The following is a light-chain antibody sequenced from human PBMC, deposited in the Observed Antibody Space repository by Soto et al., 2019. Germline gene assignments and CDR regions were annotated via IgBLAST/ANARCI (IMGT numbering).Light chain of an antibody. CDR2: DNN. J-gene: IGLJ3*02. V-gene: IGLV1-40*01. CDR1: SSNIGAGYH. Sequence: QSVLTQPPSVSGAPGQRVTISCTGSSSNIGAGYHVHWYQQLPGTAPKLLIYDNNNRPSGVPDRFSGSKSGTSASLAITGLQGDDEADYYCQSYDRSLSAWVFGGGTKLTVL. CDR3: QSYDRSLSAWV.